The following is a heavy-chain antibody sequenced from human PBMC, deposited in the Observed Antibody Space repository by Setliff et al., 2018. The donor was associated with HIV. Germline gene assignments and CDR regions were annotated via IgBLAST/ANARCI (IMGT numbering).Heavy chain of an antibody. CDR3: ARDAGTTL. J-gene: IGHJ4*02. CDR2: IYTDGST. CDR1: GGSITSGNYF. V-gene: IGHV4-61*09. Sequence: SETLSLTCTVSGGSITSGNYFWTWIRQPAGKGLEWIGHIYTDGSTNYNPSFRSRVTISVDKSKNQFSLKLSSVTAADTAVYYCARDAGTTLWGQGTLVTVSS. D-gene: IGHD1-7*01.